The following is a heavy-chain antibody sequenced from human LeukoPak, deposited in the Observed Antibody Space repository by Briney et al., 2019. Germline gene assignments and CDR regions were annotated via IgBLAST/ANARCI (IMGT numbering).Heavy chain of an antibody. D-gene: IGHD3-3*01. CDR3: ARHGGMNDFWSGYYSRVLYNWFDP. Sequence: SETLSLTCAVYGGSFSGYYWSWIRQPPGKGLEWIGEINHSGSTNYNPSLKSRVTISVDTSKNQFSLKLSSVTAADTAVYYCARHGGMNDFWSGYYSRVLYNWFDPWGQGTLVTVSS. CDR1: GGSFSGYY. V-gene: IGHV4-34*01. CDR2: INHSGST. J-gene: IGHJ5*02.